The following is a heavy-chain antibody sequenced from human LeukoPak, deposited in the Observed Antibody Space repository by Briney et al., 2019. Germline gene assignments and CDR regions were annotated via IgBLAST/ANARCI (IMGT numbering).Heavy chain of an antibody. CDR2: IIPIFGTA. J-gene: IGHJ5*02. CDR1: GGTFSSYA. Sequence: SVKVSCKASGGTFSSYAISWVRQAPGQGLEWMGRIIPIFGTANYAQKFQGRVTITTDESTSTAYMELSSLRSEDTAVYYCARDSPSMYSRSSWFDPWGQGTLVTVSS. V-gene: IGHV1-69*05. CDR3: ARDSPSMYSRSSWFDP. D-gene: IGHD6-13*01.